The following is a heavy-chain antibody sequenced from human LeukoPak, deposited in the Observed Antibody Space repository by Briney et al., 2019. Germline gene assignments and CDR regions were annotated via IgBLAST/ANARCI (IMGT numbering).Heavy chain of an antibody. CDR1: GDSISSSNYY. D-gene: IGHD2-2*01. Sequence: SETLSLICTVSGDSISSSNYYWGWIRQSPGKGLEWIGNIYYGGSTYYNPSLKSRVTISVDTPKNQFSLRLRSVTAADTAVYYCARDMKGVAVVPAASWRYDYWGQGTLVAVSS. V-gene: IGHV4-39*02. J-gene: IGHJ4*02. CDR3: ARDMKGVAVVPAASWRYDY. CDR2: IYYGGST.